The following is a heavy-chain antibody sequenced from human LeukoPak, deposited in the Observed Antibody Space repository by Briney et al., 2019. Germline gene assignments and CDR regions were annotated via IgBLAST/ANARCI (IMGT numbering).Heavy chain of an antibody. V-gene: IGHV3-23*01. Sequence: GGSLRLSCAASGFTFSSYTMNWVRQAPGKGLEWVSTISGSDDSTYYADSVRGRFTISRDTSKNTLYLQMNSLRADDTAVYYCAREYCSTTSCYYFDYWGQGTLVTVSS. CDR2: ISGSDDST. J-gene: IGHJ4*02. CDR1: GFTFSSYT. D-gene: IGHD2-2*01. CDR3: AREYCSTTSCYYFDY.